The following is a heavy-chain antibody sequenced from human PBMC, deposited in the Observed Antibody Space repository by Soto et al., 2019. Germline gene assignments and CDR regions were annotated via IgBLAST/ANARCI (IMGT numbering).Heavy chain of an antibody. D-gene: IGHD2-15*01. Sequence: EVQLVESGGGLVKPGGSLRLSCAASGFTFSSYSMNWVRQAPGKGLEWVSSISSSSSYIYYADSVKGRFTISIDNAKNSLYLQMNSLRAEDTAVYYCARDRLNDSVVVVAATRRGGMDVWGQGTTVTVSS. CDR2: ISSSSSYI. CDR3: ARDRLNDSVVVVAATRRGGMDV. CDR1: GFTFSSYS. J-gene: IGHJ6*02. V-gene: IGHV3-21*01.